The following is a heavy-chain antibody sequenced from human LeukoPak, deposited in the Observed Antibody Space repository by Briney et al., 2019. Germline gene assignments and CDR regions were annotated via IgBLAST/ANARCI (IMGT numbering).Heavy chain of an antibody. Sequence: GGSLRLSCAASGFMFSNYSMNWVRQAPGKGLEWVSSISGSSSYIYHADSVKGRFTISRDNAKNSLYLQMNSLRAEDTAVYYCARAYNWNLDYWGQGTLVTVSS. D-gene: IGHD1-20*01. CDR2: ISGSSSYI. V-gene: IGHV3-21*01. CDR1: GFMFSNYS. J-gene: IGHJ4*02. CDR3: ARAYNWNLDY.